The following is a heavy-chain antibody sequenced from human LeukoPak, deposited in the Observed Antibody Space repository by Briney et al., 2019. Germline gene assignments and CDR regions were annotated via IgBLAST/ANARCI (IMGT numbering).Heavy chain of an antibody. D-gene: IGHD6-13*01. CDR3: ARPRDSGWSKTWDY. CDR2: IKQDGSEK. J-gene: IGHJ4*02. Sequence: PGGSLRLSCAGSGFTFVSYWMTWVRQAPGKGLEWVANIKQDGSEKYYVDSVKGRFTISRDNAQNSLYLQMNSLRAEDTAVYYRARPRDSGWSKTWDYWGQGTLVTVSS. CDR1: GFTFVSYW. V-gene: IGHV3-7*03.